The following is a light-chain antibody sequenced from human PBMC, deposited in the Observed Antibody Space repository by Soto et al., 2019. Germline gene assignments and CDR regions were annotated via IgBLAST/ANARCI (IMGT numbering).Light chain of an antibody. V-gene: IGLV2-11*01. CDR1: SSDVGGYNY. CDR3: CSYAGSPYVV. J-gene: IGLJ2*01. Sequence: QSALTQPRSVSGSPGQSVTISCTGTSSDVGGYNYVSWYQQHPGEALKLMIYDVSKRPSGVPDRFSGSKSGNTASLTISGLQAEDEADYYCCSYAGSPYVVFGGGTKVTVL. CDR2: DVS.